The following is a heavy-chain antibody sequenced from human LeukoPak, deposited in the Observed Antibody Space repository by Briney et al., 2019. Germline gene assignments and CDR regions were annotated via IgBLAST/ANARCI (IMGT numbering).Heavy chain of an antibody. CDR1: GGSISSDDYY. CDR3: ARSGGLVLAADALNWFAP. D-gene: IGHD4/OR15-4a*01. J-gene: IGHJ5*02. CDR2: IYTTGDT. V-gene: IGHV4-61*02. Sequence: SETLSLTCTESGGSISSDDYYWNWIRQPAGRGLEWIGRIYTTGDTMYNPSLKSRVTMSVDTSKNQFSLKLNSVTAADTAVYYCARSGGLVLAADALNWFAPWGQGTLVTVSS.